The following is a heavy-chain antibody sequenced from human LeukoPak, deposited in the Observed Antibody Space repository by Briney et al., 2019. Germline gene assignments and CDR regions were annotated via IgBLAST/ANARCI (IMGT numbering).Heavy chain of an antibody. Sequence: GGSLRLSCAASGFTFDDYGMSWVRQAPGKGLEWVSGINWNGDSTGYADSVKGRFTISRDNAKNSLYLQMNSLRAADTAVYYCARVKDPGGYYYYYYMDIWGKGNTVTVSS. J-gene: IGHJ6*03. CDR3: ARVKDPGGYYYYYYMDI. CDR1: GFTFDDYG. D-gene: IGHD3-16*01. V-gene: IGHV3-20*04. CDR2: INWNGDST.